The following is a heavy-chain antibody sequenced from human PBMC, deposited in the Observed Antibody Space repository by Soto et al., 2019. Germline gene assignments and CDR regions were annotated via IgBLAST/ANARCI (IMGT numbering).Heavy chain of an antibody. D-gene: IGHD1-20*01. CDR2: IYHSGST. CDR3: ASYNWNANWFDP. V-gene: IGHV4-30-2*01. J-gene: IGHJ5*02. CDR1: GGSISSGGYS. Sequence: SETLSLTCAVSGGSISSGGYSWSWIRQPPGKGLEWIGYIYHSGSTYYNPSLKSRVTISVDRSKNQFSLKLSSVTAADTAVYYCASYNWNANWFDPWGQGTLVTVSS.